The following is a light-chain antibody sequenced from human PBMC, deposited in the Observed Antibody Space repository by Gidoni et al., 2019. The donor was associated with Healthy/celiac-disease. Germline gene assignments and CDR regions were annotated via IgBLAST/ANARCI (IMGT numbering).Light chain of an antibody. CDR2: DAS. V-gene: IGKV1-13*02. CDR3: QQFNSYPRIT. J-gene: IGKJ3*01. Sequence: GDRVTITCRASQGISSALAWYQQKPGKAPKLLIYDASSLESGVPSRFSGSASGTDFTLTISSLQPEDFATYYCQQFNSYPRITFGPGTKVDSK. CDR1: QGISSA.